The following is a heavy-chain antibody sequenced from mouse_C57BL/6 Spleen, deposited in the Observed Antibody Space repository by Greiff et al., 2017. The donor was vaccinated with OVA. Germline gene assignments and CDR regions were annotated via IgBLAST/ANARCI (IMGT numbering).Heavy chain of an antibody. CDR3: VRHHYDYGAFDY. CDR1: GFSFNTYA. CDR2: IRSKSNNYAT. Sequence: EVQGVESGGGLVQPKGSLKLSCAASGFSFNTYAMNWVRQAPGKGLEWVARIRSKSNNYATYYADSVKDRFTISRDDSESMLYLQMNNLKTEDTAMYYCVRHHYDYGAFDYWGQGTTLTVSS. V-gene: IGHV10-1*01. J-gene: IGHJ2*01. D-gene: IGHD2-4*01.